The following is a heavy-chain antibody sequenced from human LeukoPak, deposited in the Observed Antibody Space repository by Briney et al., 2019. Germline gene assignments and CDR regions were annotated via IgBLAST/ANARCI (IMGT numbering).Heavy chain of an antibody. CDR3: ASLGHGSGWFFDY. Sequence: PGGSLRLSCAASGFSFSTISMNWVRQAPGKGLEWVSYISTTSGTIHYADSVKGRFTISRGNAKNSLYLQMNSLRAEDTAVYYCASLGHGSGWFFDYWGQGILVTVSS. V-gene: IGHV3-48*04. CDR1: GFSFSTIS. J-gene: IGHJ4*02. D-gene: IGHD6-19*01. CDR2: ISTTSGTI.